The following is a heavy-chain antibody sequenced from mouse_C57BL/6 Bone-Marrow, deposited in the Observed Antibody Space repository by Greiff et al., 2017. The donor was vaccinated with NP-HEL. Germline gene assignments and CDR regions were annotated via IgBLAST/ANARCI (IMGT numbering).Heavy chain of an antibody. CDR3: ARWGITTVVADAMDY. V-gene: IGHV1-9*01. D-gene: IGHD1-1*01. CDR2: ILPGSGST. Sequence: QVQLQQSGAELMKPGASVKLSCKATGYKFTGYWIEWVKQRPGHGLEWIGEILPGSGSTNYNEKFKGKATFTADTSSNTAYMQLSSLTSEDSAVYYCARWGITTVVADAMDYWGQGTSVTVSS. J-gene: IGHJ4*01. CDR1: GYKFTGYW.